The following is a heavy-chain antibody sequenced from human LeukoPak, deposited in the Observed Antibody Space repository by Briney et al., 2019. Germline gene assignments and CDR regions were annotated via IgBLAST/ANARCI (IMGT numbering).Heavy chain of an antibody. CDR1: GYTFTELS. CDR2: FDPEDGET. V-gene: IGHV1-24*01. CDR3: ATANEYSSSWSDYFDY. D-gene: IGHD6-13*01. J-gene: IGHJ4*02. Sequence: ASVKVSCKASGYTFTELSMHWVRQAPGKGLEWMGGFDPEDGETIYAQKFQGRVTMTEDTSTDTAYMELSSLRSEDTAVYYCATANEYSSSWSDYFDYWGQGTLVTVSS.